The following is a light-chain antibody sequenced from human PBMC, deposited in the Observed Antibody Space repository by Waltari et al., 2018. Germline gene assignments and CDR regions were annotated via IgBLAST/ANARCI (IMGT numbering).Light chain of an antibody. CDR3: QQYNTWPPST. CDR2: GAS. Sequence: EVLMTQSPAALAVSPGERATLSCRASQYISDNLAWYQHKPGQPPRLLISGASTRAAGGPARFSGGGSGTEFSLTIRSLESGDSAIYFCQQYNTWPPSTFGQGTKLEIK. J-gene: IGKJ2*02. V-gene: IGKV3-15*01. CDR1: QYISDN.